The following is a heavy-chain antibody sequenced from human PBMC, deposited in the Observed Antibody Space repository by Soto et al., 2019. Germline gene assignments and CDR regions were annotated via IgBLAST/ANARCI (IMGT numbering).Heavy chain of an antibody. CDR1: GYSFTSYW. V-gene: IGHV5-51*01. D-gene: IGHD6-13*01. CDR2: IYPGDSDT. CDR3: ARHGPEQQLVRLGYSYYYMDV. J-gene: IGHJ6*03. Sequence: GESLKISCKGSGYSFTSYWIGWVRQMPGKGLEWMGIIYPGDSDTRYSPSFQGQVTISADKSINTAYLQWSSLKASDTAIYYCARHGPEQQLVRLGYSYYYMDVWGKGTTVTVSS.